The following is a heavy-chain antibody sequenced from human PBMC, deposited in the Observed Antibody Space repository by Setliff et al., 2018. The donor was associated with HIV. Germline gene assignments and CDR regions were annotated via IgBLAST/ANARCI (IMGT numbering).Heavy chain of an antibody. D-gene: IGHD6-6*01. J-gene: IGHJ5*02. CDR2: IYYSGST. CDR3: ARGGRSLAAQTWFDP. V-gene: IGHV4-59*12. CDR1: AGSISSYY. Sequence: PSETLSLTCTVSAGSISSYYWSWIRQPPGKGLEWIGYIYYSGSTYYNPSLKSRVTISVDTSKNQFSLKLSSVTAADTAVYYCARGGRSLAAQTWFDPWGQGTLVTSPQ.